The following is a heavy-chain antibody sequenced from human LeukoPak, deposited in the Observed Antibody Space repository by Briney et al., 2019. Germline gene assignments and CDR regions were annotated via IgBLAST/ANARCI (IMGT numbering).Heavy chain of an antibody. Sequence: SETLSLTCTVPVDSLSYYYWSWIRQRAEEGLERIGRIYTSGSANYNPSLKSRVTMSVDTSKNQFSLKLSSVTAADTAVYYCARDGYGDYYFQHWGQGTLVTVSS. V-gene: IGHV4-4*07. D-gene: IGHD4-17*01. J-gene: IGHJ1*01. CDR3: ARDGYGDYYFQH. CDR2: IYTSGSA. CDR1: VDSLSYYY.